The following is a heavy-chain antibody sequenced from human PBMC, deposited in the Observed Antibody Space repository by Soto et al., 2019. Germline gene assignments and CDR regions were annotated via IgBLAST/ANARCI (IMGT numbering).Heavy chain of an antibody. J-gene: IGHJ5*02. CDR1: GGSSSSYY. V-gene: IGHV4-59*01. D-gene: IGHD3-9*01. CDR2: IYYSGST. CDR3: ARGARLRYFDWFTSPWFDP. Sequence: SETHSLTCTVSGGSSSSYYWSWIRQPPGKGLEWIGYIYYSGSTNYNPSLKSRVTISVDTSKNQFSLKLSSVTAADTAVYYCARGARLRYFDWFTSPWFDPWGQGTLVTVSS.